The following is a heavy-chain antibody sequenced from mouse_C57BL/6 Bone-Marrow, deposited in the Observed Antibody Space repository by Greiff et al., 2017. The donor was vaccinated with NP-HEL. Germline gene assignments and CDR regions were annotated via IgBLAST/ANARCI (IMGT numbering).Heavy chain of an antibody. Sequence: VQGVESGAELARPGASVKMSCKASGYTFTSYTMHWVKQRPGQGLEWIGYINPSSGYTKYNQKFKDKATLTADKSSSTAYMQLSSLTSEDSAVYYCARREYYCYAMDYWGQGTSVTVSS. D-gene: IGHD5-2*01. J-gene: IGHJ4*01. CDR2: INPSSGYT. CDR1: GYTFTSYT. V-gene: IGHV1-4*01. CDR3: ARREYYCYAMDY.